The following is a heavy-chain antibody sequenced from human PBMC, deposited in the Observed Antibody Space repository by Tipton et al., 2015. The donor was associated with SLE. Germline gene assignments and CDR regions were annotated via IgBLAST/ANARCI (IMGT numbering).Heavy chain of an antibody. V-gene: IGHV4-59*01. J-gene: IGHJ5*02. D-gene: IGHD2-8*02. Sequence: TLSLTYAVSGGSITSYHWSYIRQPPGKALEWIASVYYSGTANYNPSLKSRVTISVDTSKNQFSLNLSSVTTADTAVYYCARDTSGGYNWFDPWGQGILVTVSS. CDR2: VYYSGTA. CDR3: ARDTSGGYNWFDP. CDR1: GGSITSYH.